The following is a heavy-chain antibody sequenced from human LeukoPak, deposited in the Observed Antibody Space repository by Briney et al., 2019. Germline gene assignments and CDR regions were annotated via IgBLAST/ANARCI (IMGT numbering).Heavy chain of an antibody. CDR3: ARVAYYYGSEIDY. Sequence: SETLSLTCTVSGGSISSRSYYWGWIRQSPGKGLEWIGTIYYSGTTYYNPSLKSRVTISVDTSKNHFSLKLSSVTAADTAVYYCARVAYYYGSEIDYWGQGTLVTVSS. D-gene: IGHD3-10*01. V-gene: IGHV4-39*07. J-gene: IGHJ4*02. CDR2: IYYSGTT. CDR1: GGSISSRSYY.